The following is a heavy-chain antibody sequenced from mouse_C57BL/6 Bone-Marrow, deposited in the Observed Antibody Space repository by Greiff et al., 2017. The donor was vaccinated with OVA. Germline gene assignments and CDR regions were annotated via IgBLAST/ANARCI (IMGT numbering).Heavy chain of an antibody. CDR1: GFNIKDYY. CDR2: IDPEDGET. V-gene: IGHV14-2*01. J-gene: IGHJ3*01. D-gene: IGHD1-1*01. Sequence: EVQRVESGAELVKPGASVKLSCTASGFNIKDYYMHWVKQRTEQGLEWIGRIDPEDGETKSAPKFQGKATITADTSSNTAYLQLSSLTSEDTAVYYCARAYYYGSSSFAYWGQGTLVTVSA. CDR3: ARAYYYGSSSFAY.